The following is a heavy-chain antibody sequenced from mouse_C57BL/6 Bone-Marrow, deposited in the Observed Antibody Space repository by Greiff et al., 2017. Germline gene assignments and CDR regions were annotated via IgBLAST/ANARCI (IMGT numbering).Heavy chain of an antibody. CDR3: ARCGPYYAMDY. Sequence: VQLQQSGAELARPGASVKLSCKASGYTFTSFGISWVKQRTGQGLEWIGEIYPRSGNTYYNEKFKGKATLTADKSSSTAYMELRSLTSEDSAVYFCARCGPYYAMDYWGQGTSVTVSS. D-gene: IGHD1-1*02. CDR2: IYPRSGNT. J-gene: IGHJ4*01. CDR1: GYTFTSFG. V-gene: IGHV1-81*01.